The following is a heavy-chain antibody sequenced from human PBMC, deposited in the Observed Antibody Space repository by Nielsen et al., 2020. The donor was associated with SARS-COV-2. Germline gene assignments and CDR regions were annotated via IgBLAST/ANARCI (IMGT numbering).Heavy chain of an antibody. CDR3: ARTHDYYDSSRLDY. V-gene: IGHV4-59*12. CDR2: ISYPGSP. Sequence: SETLSLTCTVSGGSISSYYWSWIRQPPGKGLEWIGYISYPGSPNYNPSLKSRVTMSVDTSKNQFSLKLSSVTAVDTAVYYCARTHDYYDSSRLDYWGQGTLVTVSS. J-gene: IGHJ4*02. CDR1: GGSISSYY. D-gene: IGHD3-22*01.